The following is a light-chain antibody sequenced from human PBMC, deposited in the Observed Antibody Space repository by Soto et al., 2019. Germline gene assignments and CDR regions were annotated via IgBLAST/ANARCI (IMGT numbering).Light chain of an antibody. V-gene: IGLV2-14*03. Sequence: QSALTQPASVSGSPGQSITLSCSGTSNDIGVYNYVSWYQQHPGKAAKLIIYDVSNRASGVSNRFSGSKSGNTASLTISGLQDEDEADYYCSSYPSNTVLFGGGTKVTVL. J-gene: IGLJ2*01. CDR3: SSYPSNTVL. CDR1: SNDIGVYNY. CDR2: DVS.